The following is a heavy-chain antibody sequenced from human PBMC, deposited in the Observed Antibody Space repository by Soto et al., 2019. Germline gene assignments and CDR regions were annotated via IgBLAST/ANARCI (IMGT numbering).Heavy chain of an antibody. CDR1: GFTVSSNY. V-gene: IGHV3-23*01. CDR3: AQVVAKGY. CDR2: ISVSGGNT. J-gene: IGHJ4*02. D-gene: IGHD5-12*01. Sequence: PGGSLRLSCAASGFTVSSNYMSWVRQAPGKGLEWVSAISVSGGNTYYTDSVKGRFTISRDNSKNTLYLQMKSLRAEDTAVYYCAQVVAKGYWGQGTLVTVSS.